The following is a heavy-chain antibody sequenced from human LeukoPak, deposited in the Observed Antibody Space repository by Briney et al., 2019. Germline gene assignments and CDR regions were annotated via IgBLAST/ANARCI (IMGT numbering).Heavy chain of an antibody. D-gene: IGHD3-10*01. V-gene: IGHV3-74*01. CDR2: ISYDGGGT. CDR3: VRNMVRGVVYFDS. J-gene: IGHJ4*02. CDR1: GFTFSDYW. Sequence: HPGGSLRLSCAASGFTFSDYWMHWVRQTPGKGLVRVSRISYDGGGTNYADSVKGRFTISGDNAKNTLYLQMNSLRVEDTAVYYCVRNMVRGVVYFDSWGQGALVTVSS.